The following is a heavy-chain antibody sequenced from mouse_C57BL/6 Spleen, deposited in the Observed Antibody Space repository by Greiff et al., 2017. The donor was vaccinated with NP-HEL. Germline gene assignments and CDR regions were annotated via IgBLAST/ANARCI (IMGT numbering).Heavy chain of an antibody. CDR3: ARVGASNRYAMDY. J-gene: IGHJ4*01. D-gene: IGHD2-5*01. CDR2: ISDGGSYT. V-gene: IGHV5-4*03. CDR1: GFTFSSYA. Sequence: EVMLVESGGGLVKPGGSLKLSCAASGFTFSSYAMSWVRQTPEKRLEWVATISDGGSYTYYPDNVKGRFTISRDKAKNNLYLQISHLKSEDTAMYYCARVGASNRYAMDYWGQGTSVTVSS.